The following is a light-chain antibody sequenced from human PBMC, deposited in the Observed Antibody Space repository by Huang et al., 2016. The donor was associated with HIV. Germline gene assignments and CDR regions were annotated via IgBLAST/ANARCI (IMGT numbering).Light chain of an antibody. CDR1: QSVLKTSKNKNC. CDR2: WAS. V-gene: IGKV4-1*01. Sequence: DIVVTQSPDSLALSLGGRAAINCTASQSVLKTSKNKNCLNWYQLKPGQPPKLLIYWASTRESGVPDRVSGSGSGTHFTLTIASLQPEDVAVYYCHQYYDTPQTFGQGTKVEVK. CDR3: HQYYDTPQT. J-gene: IGKJ1*01.